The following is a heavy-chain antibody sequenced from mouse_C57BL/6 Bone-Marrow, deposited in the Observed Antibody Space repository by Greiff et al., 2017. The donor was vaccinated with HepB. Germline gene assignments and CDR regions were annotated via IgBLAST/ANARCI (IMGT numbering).Heavy chain of an antibody. D-gene: IGHD1-1*01. CDR2: INPNNGGT. CDR3: ASPYYYGSSPYAMDY. J-gene: IGHJ4*01. CDR1: GYTFTDYY. Sequence: EVQLQQSGPELVKPGASVKISCKASGYTFTDYYMNWVKQSHGKSLEWIGDINPNNGGTSYNQKFKGKATLTADKSSSTAYMELRSLTSEDSAVYFCASPYYYGSSPYAMDYWGQGTSVTVSS. V-gene: IGHV1-26*01.